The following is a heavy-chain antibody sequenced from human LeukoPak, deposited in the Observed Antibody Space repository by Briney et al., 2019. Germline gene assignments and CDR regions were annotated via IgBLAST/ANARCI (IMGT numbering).Heavy chain of an antibody. J-gene: IGHJ6*03. CDR3: AKDQGGIHGDYFYYMDV. CDR2: ISGRGGST. V-gene: IGHV3-23*01. D-gene: IGHD2-21*01. CDR1: GFTFSRNA. Sequence: PGPSLSLFCAASGFTFSRNAMSWVRQAPGEWLEWVSAISGRGGSTYYADSAKGHFTICRDNSKNTLYLQMHSLRAEDTAVYHCAKDQGGIHGDYFYYMDVWGKGTTVTISS.